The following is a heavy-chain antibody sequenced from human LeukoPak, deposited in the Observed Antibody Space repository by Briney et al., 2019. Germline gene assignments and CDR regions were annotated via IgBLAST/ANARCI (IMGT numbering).Heavy chain of an antibody. Sequence: GGSLRLSCAASGFTFSTYGMHWVRQAPGKGLEWVAVISSDADREFYGDSVKGRFTISRDNSKNTLYLQMNSLRAEDTAVYYCAKARVLRYFDWFFDYWGQGTLVTVSS. D-gene: IGHD3-9*01. V-gene: IGHV3-30*18. CDR1: GFTFSTYG. J-gene: IGHJ4*02. CDR3: AKARVLRYFDWFFDY. CDR2: ISSDADRE.